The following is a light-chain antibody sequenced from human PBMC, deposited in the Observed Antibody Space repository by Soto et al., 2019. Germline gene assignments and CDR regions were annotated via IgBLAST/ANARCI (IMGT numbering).Light chain of an antibody. CDR3: GSWDSSLSAYV. V-gene: IGLV1-51*01. CDR1: SSNIGGNS. Sequence: QSVLTQPPSVSAAPGQRVTISCSGSSSNIGGNSVSWYQQLPGTAPKLLIYDDDKRPSGILDRFSGSKSGTSATLGITGFQTGDEADHYCGSWDSSLSAYVFGTGTKVTVL. J-gene: IGLJ1*01. CDR2: DDD.